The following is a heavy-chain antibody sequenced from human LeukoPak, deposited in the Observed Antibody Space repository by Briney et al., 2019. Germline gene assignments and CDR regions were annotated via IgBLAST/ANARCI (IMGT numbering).Heavy chain of an antibody. D-gene: IGHD1-26*01. Sequence: GESLKISCKGSGYSFTSYWISWVRQMPGKGLEWMGIIYPGDSDTRYSPSFQGQVTISADKSISTAYLQWSSLKASDTAMYYCARPPYSGSYYDAFHIWGQGTLVTVSS. CDR2: IYPGDSDT. CDR1: GYSFTSYW. J-gene: IGHJ3*02. V-gene: IGHV5-51*01. CDR3: ARPPYSGSYYDAFHI.